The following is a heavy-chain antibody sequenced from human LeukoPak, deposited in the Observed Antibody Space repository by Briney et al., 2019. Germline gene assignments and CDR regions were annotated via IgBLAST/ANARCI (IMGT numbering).Heavy chain of an antibody. CDR2: NHHRAGT. Sequence: PSDTVSLMCGVYGGPYTHYYWIGIRQFPGRGLEWIDENHHRAGTNYNPSLKSRVTISADTCKNQFSLTLRSVTAADSAVFYCARGPVRHEDGLTGNSYCCGLDAWGQGTTVTVSS. D-gene: IGHD3-9*01. CDR3: ARGPVRHEDGLTGNSYCCGLDA. J-gene: IGHJ6*02. V-gene: IGHV4-34*01. CDR1: GGPYTHYY.